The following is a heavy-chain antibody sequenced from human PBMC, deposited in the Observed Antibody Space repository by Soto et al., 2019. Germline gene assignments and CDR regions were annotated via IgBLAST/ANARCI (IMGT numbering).Heavy chain of an antibody. CDR1: GYTFSSYG. J-gene: IGHJ6*03. CDR3: ASESIAVAGNDYYMDV. CDR2: IRYDGSNK. D-gene: IGHD6-13*01. V-gene: IGHV3-33*01. Sequence: QVQLVESGGGVVQPGRSLRLSCAASGYTFSSYGMHWVRQAPGKGLEWVSVIRYDGSNKYYEESVKGRLTISRDNSKDTLYMHMIAMKAEDTAVYSCASESIAVAGNDYYMDVWGKGTTVTVSS.